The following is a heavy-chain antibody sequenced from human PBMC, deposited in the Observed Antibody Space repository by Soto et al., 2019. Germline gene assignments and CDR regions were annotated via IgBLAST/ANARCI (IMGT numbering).Heavy chain of an antibody. CDR2: ISGSGGST. J-gene: IGHJ6*02. Sequence: EVQLLESGGGLVQPGGSLRLSCAASGFTFSSYAMSWVRQAPGKGLEWVSAISGSGGSTYYADSVKGRFTISRDNSKNTLYLQMNSLRAEDTAVYYCAKVGYSSSPGGGPYYYYGMDVWGQGTTVTVSS. V-gene: IGHV3-23*01. CDR3: AKVGYSSSPGGGPYYYYGMDV. D-gene: IGHD6-6*01. CDR1: GFTFSSYA.